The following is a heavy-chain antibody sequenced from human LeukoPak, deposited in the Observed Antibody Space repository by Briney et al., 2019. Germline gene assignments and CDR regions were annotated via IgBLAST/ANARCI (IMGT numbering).Heavy chain of an antibody. CDR2: IYYSGST. V-gene: IGHV4-59*01. D-gene: IGHD5-24*01. CDR1: GGSISSYY. J-gene: IGHJ4*02. Sequence: SETLSLTCTVSGGSISSYYWSWIRQPPGKGLEWIGYIYYSGSTNYNPSLKSRVTISVDTSKNQFSLKLSSVTAADTAVYYCARHLRRGLQRVDYWGQGTLVTVSS. CDR3: ARHLRRGLQRVDY.